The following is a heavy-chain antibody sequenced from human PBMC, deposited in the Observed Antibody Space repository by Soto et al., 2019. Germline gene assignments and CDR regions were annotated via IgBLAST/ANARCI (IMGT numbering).Heavy chain of an antibody. CDR3: AKYYDFWSGYLYSYYYYGMDV. Sequence: QVQLVESGGGVVQPGRSLRLSCAASGFTFSSYGMHWVRQAPGKGLERVAVISYDGSNKYYADSVKGRFTISRDNSKNTLYLQMNSLRAEDTAVYYCAKYYDFWSGYLYSYYYYGMDVWGQGTTVTVSS. J-gene: IGHJ6*02. CDR1: GFTFSSYG. V-gene: IGHV3-30*18. D-gene: IGHD3-3*01. CDR2: ISYDGSNK.